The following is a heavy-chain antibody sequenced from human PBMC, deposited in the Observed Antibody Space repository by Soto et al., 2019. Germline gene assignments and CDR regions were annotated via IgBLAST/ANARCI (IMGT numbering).Heavy chain of an antibody. CDR1: GYPPTGNY. J-gene: IGHJ6*02. V-gene: IGHV1-2*04. Sequence: XSVMLACKASGYPPTGNYMHWVRQAPGQGLEWMGWINPNSGGTNYAQKFQGWVTMTRDTSISTAYMELSRLRSDDTAVYYCAREDATYYDFWSGYSAPGYYGMDVCGQRTTVTVSS. CDR3: AREDATYYDFWSGYSAPGYYGMDV. D-gene: IGHD3-3*01. CDR2: INPNSGGT.